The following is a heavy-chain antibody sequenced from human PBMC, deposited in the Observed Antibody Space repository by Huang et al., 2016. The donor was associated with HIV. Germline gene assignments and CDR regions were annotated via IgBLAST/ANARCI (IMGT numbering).Heavy chain of an antibody. CDR2: IRSKINGYAT. CDR3: SRHPFDYYDSTDTGALDI. CDR1: GFTLSGSA. D-gene: IGHD3-22*01. J-gene: IGHJ3*02. Sequence: EVQLVESGGGLVQPGGSLKLSCAASGFTLSGSAMHWVRQAVGRGLQWVGRIRSKINGYATVYSASVKGRFTISRDDSKNTAYLQMNSLKTEDTAVYYCSRHPFDYYDSTDTGALDIWGQGTMVTVSS. V-gene: IGHV3-73*02.